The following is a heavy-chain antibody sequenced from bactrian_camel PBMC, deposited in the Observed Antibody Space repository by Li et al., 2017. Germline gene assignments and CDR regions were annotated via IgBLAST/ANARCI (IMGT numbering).Heavy chain of an antibody. CDR3: TADADYPLVDCAAND. Sequence: HVQLVESGGGSVQAGGSLKLACALGGYTYGDGVGDGVNCLAWFRQAPGKEREAVASMYTGGGTNYAGSVEGRFTISLDNAKNTVYLQMNSLKPDDTAVYYCTADADYPLVDCAANDWGQGTQVTVS. D-gene: IGHD4*01. J-gene: IGHJ4*01. V-gene: IGHV3S53*01. CDR2: MYTGGGT. CDR1: GYTYGDGVGDGVNC.